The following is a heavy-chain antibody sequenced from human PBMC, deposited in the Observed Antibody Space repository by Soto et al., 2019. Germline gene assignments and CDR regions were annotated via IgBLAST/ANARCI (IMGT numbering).Heavy chain of an antibody. V-gene: IGHV3-30-3*01. D-gene: IGHD2-8*01. CDR2: TSYDGSNK. CDR3: AGVYYGGNSVNNY. J-gene: IGHJ4*02. CDR1: GFTFSSFA. Sequence: HPGGSLRLSCAGSGFTFSSFAMSWVRQAPGKGLEWVAATSYDGSNKYYADSVKGRFIISRDNSKNTLDLLLNTLRAEDTAVYYCAGVYYGGNSVNNYCGQGTPVTVSS.